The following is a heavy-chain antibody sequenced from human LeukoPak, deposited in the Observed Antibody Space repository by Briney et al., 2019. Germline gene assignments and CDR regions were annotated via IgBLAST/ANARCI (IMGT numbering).Heavy chain of an antibody. D-gene: IGHD2-8*01. CDR1: GGSISSGSYF. Sequence: PSETLSLTCTVSGGSISSGSYFWSWIRQSAGKGLEWIGRIDSSGNTNYNPSLKSRVTMSLDTSKNQFSLKLSSVTAADTAVYYCAREALPNGVWRVGWFDPWGQGTLVTVFS. J-gene: IGHJ5*02. CDR3: AREALPNGVWRVGWFDP. CDR2: IDSSGNT. V-gene: IGHV4-61*02.